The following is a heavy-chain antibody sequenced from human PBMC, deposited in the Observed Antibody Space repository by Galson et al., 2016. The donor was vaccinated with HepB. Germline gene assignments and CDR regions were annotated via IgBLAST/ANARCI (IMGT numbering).Heavy chain of an antibody. J-gene: IGHJ4*02. D-gene: IGHD5-18*01. CDR3: ARGYSYGPFDY. Sequence: SVKVSCKASGYTFTIYAMHWVRQAPGQRLEWMGWINAGNGNTKYPQKFQGRVTITRDTSASTAFMELSSLRYEDTAVCYCARGYSYGPFDYWGQGSLVSVSS. CDR2: INAGNGNT. CDR1: GYTFTIYA. V-gene: IGHV1-3*01.